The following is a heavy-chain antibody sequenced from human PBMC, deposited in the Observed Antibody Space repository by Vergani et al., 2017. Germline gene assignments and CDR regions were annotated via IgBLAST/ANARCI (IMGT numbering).Heavy chain of an antibody. J-gene: IGHJ4*01. CDR2: IIPIFGTA. CDR3: ASPPITGHYDYVWGGWGPFMDD. CDR1: GGTFSSYA. V-gene: IGHV1-69*01. Sequence: QVQLVQSGAELKKPGSSVKVSCKASGGTFSSYAISWVRQAPGQGLEWMGGIIPIFGTANYAQKFQGRVTLTADESTSTAYMELCRLRPEDTAVYYCASPPITGHYDYVWGGWGPFMDDWGQGTLVTVSS. D-gene: IGHD3-16*01.